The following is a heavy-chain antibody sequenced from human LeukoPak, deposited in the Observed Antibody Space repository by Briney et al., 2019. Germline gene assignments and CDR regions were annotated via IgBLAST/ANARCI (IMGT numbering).Heavy chain of an antibody. J-gene: IGHJ4*02. V-gene: IGHV3-23*01. D-gene: IGHD6-19*01. CDR2: ISASGVTT. CDR3: AKGTDSSGWYYFDY. Sequence: GGSLRLSCAASGFTYNNYAMTWVRQAPGKGLEWVSAISASGVTTYYADSVKGRFTISRDNSKNTLYLQMNSLRAEDTAVCYCAKGTDSSGWYYFDYWGQGTLVTVSS. CDR1: GFTYNNYA.